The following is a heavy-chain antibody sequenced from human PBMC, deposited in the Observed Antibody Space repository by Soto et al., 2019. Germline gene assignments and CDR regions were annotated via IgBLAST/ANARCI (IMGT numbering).Heavy chain of an antibody. V-gene: IGHV3-23*01. CDR3: AKDDYYDSSGYIDF. D-gene: IGHD3-22*01. CDR1: GFTFSSYA. J-gene: IGHJ4*02. Sequence: LSCAASGFTFSSYAMSWVRQAPGKGLEWVSAISGSGGSTYYADSVKGRFTISRDNSKNTLYLQMNSLRAEDTAVYYCAKDDYYDSSGYIDFWGEGTLVTVSS. CDR2: ISGSGGST.